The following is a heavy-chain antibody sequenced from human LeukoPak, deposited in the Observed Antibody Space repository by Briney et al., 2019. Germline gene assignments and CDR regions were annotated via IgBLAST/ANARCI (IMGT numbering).Heavy chain of an antibody. D-gene: IGHD6-6*01. J-gene: IGHJ4*02. CDR2: IYYSGST. CDR3: ATSYSSSSVDFDY. V-gene: IGHV4-59*01. Sequence: SETLSLTCTVSGGSISSYYWSWIRQPPGKGLEWIGYIYYSGSTNYNPSLKSRVTISVDTSKNQFSLKLSSVTAADTAAYYCATSYSSSSVDFDYWGQGTLVTVSS. CDR1: GGSISSYY.